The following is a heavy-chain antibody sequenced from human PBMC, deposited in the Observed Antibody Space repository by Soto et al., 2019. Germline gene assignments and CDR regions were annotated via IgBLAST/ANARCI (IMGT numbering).Heavy chain of an antibody. Sequence: SETLSLTCAVYGGSFSGYYWNWIRQPPGKGREWIGEIKHSGSTNYNPSLKSRVTISVTTSKNQFSLKLASMTAADTAVYYCASGPGCSGGSCYWSWFDPWGQGTPVTVSS. CDR3: ASGPGCSGGSCYWSWFDP. CDR2: IKHSGST. J-gene: IGHJ5*02. V-gene: IGHV4-34*01. D-gene: IGHD2-15*01. CDR1: GGSFSGYY.